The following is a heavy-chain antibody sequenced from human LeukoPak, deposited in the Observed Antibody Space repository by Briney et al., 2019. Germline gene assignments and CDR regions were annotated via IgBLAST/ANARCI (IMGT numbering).Heavy chain of an antibody. D-gene: IGHD2-21*01. CDR2: MNPNSGNT. J-gene: IGHJ1*01. Sequence: ASVKVSCKASGYTFTSYDINWVRQAAGQGLEWMGWMNPNSGNTRYEQKFQGRVTMTSNTSISTAYMELSSLRSEDTAVYYCARGKMGYCGGECLEYFQHWGQGTLVTVSS. V-gene: IGHV1-8*01. CDR1: GYTFTSYD. CDR3: ARGKMGYCGGECLEYFQH.